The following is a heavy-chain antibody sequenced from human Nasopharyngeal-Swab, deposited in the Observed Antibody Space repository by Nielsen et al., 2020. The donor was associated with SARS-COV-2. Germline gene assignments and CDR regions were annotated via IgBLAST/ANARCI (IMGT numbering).Heavy chain of an antibody. V-gene: IGHV1-46*01. J-gene: IGHJ6*02. CDR2: INPSGGST. Sequence: WVRQAPGQGLEWMGIINPSGGSTSYVQKFQGRVTMTRDTSTSTVYMELSSLRSEDTAVYYCARAKGGDDYGDYSTYYYGMDVWGQGTTVTVSS. D-gene: IGHD4-17*01. CDR3: ARAKGGDDYGDYSTYYYGMDV.